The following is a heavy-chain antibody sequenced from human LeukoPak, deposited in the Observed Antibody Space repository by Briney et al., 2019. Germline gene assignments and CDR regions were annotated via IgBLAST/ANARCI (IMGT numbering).Heavy chain of an antibody. CDR2: ISPSGST. V-gene: IGHV4-34*01. Sequence: SETLSLTCAVYGGSFSGYYWTWIRQPPGKGLEWIGEISPSGSTNYNPSLKSRVTISVDTSKNQFSLKLSSVTAADTAVYYCARGGGNSGSATDRWGQGTLVTVSS. J-gene: IGHJ5*02. D-gene: IGHD5-12*01. CDR3: ARGGGNSGSATDR. CDR1: GGSFSGYY.